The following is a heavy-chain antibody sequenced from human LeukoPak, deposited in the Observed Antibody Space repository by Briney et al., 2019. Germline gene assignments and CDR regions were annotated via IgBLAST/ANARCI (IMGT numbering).Heavy chain of an antibody. V-gene: IGHV3-23*01. CDR1: GFTFDDYG. D-gene: IGHD4-17*01. CDR3: AKEAKDYGVYVPFDY. J-gene: IGHJ4*02. CDR2: ISASGDTT. Sequence: GGSLRLSCAVSGFTFDDYGMSWVRQAPGKGLEWVSVISASGDTTYYVDSVKGRFTISRDNSKNTLSLQMNSLRAEDAAVYYCAKEAKDYGVYVPFDYWGQGTLVTVSS.